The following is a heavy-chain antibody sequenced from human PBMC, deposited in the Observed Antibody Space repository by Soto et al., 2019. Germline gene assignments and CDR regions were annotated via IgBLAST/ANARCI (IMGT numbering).Heavy chain of an antibody. CDR3: ARDPNNYDFWSGYYVGGSYGMDV. CDR2: ISAYNGNT. Sequence: VASVKVSCKASGYTFTSYGISWVRQAPGQGLEWMGWISAYNGNTNYAQKLQGIVTMTTDTSTSTAYMELRSLRSDDTAVYYCARDPNNYDFWSGYYVGGSYGMDVWGQGTTVTVS. V-gene: IGHV1-18*04. J-gene: IGHJ6*02. CDR1: GYTFTSYG. D-gene: IGHD3-3*01.